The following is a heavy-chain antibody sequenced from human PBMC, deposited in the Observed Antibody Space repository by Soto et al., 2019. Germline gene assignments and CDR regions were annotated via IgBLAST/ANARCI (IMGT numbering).Heavy chain of an antibody. J-gene: IGHJ6*02. Sequence: QVQLVESGGGVVQPGRSLRLSCAASGFTFSSYGMHWVRQAPGKGLEWVAGISYDGSNKYYADSVKGRFTISRDNSKNTLYLQMNSLRAEDTAVYYCAKDGYDILTGYAYYYGMDVWGQGTTVTVSS. CDR1: GFTFSSYG. D-gene: IGHD3-9*01. CDR3: AKDGYDILTGYAYYYGMDV. V-gene: IGHV3-30*18. CDR2: ISYDGSNK.